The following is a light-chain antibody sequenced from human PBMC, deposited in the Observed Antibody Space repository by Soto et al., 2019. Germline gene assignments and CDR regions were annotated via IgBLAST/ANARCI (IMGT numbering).Light chain of an antibody. CDR2: GNN. CDR1: SSNLGAGYD. CDR3: QSYDGSLATSI. Sequence: QSVLTQPPSVSGTPGQRVSISCTGTSSNLGAGYDVHWHQQLPGAAPRLLIFGNNVRTSGVPDRFSGSKSGTSASLAITGLQAEDESIYHCQSYDGSLATSIFGAGTKVTVL. V-gene: IGLV1-40*01. J-gene: IGLJ2*01.